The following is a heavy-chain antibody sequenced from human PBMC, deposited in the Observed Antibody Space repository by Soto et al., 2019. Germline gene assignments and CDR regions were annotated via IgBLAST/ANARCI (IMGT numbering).Heavy chain of an antibody. CDR1: GFTFSDYV. V-gene: IGHV3-30*14. J-gene: IGHJ3*01. D-gene: IGHD3-3*02. CDR3: ARVRTSIAVNDALAV. CDR2: MTYDGATE. Sequence: QVRLVESGGGVVQPGTSLRLSCAASGFTFSDYVIHWVRQAAGKGLEWVASMTYDGATEYYADSVTGRITMSRDNSKRALSPQMHRLRPDDTAVYAWARVRTSIAVNDALAVWGQGTTVPVSS.